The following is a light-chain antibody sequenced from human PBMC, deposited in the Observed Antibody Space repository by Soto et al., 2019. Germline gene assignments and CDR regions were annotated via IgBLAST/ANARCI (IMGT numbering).Light chain of an antibody. CDR1: QYIGDF. V-gene: IGKV1-39*01. CDR3: QQSYSKSLT. J-gene: IGKJ4*01. Sequence: DIQMTQSPSSLSASVGDRVTITCRASQYIGDFLNWYQQTPGKPPKLLIFGASNLHIGVPSRFSGSGSGTDFTLTISSLQPEDFATYYCQQSYSKSLTFGGGTKVDIK. CDR2: GAS.